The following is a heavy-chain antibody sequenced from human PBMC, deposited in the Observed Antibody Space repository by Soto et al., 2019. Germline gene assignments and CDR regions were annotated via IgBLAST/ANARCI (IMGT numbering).Heavy chain of an antibody. V-gene: IGHV3-23*01. CDR1: GFTFSSYA. CDR3: ARGDRGGSGSPASYYYSGVDV. Sequence: DVQLLESGGHLEQRGGSLRLSCAASGFTFSSYAMSWVRQAPGKGLEWVSSVSAGGDMTYYSDSVKGRFTISRDNSNNALFLQMNRLRIEDTALYYCARGDRGGSGSPASYYYSGVDVLGQGTTVIVS. CDR2: VSAGGDMT. J-gene: IGHJ6*02. D-gene: IGHD3-10*01.